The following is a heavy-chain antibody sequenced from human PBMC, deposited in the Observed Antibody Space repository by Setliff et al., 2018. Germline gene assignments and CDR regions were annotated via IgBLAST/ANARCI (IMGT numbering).Heavy chain of an antibody. J-gene: IGHJ4*02. D-gene: IGHD2-8*01. Sequence: ASVKVSCKASGYTLINYGISWVRQAPGQGLEWMGGIGAYTSNTNDAQKFQGRVTMTTDTSTSTAYMELRSLRSDDTAVYYCSRLVRYCTTTTCQSVPGAEVWGQGTLVTVSS. CDR2: IGAYTSNT. CDR1: GYTLINYG. CDR3: SRLVRYCTTTTCQSVPGAEV. V-gene: IGHV1-18*01.